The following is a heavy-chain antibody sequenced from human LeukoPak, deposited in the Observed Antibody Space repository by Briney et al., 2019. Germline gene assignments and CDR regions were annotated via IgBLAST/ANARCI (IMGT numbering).Heavy chain of an antibody. CDR3: TKDRGFYRSGWDGNY. Sequence: GGSLRLSCAASGFTFSNYALSWVRQAPGKGLEWVSTIGGSGTKTFYADSVKGRFIISRDNSKNTVYLQMHPLGAEDTAVYYCTKDRGFYRSGWDGNYWGQGTQVIVSS. D-gene: IGHD6-19*01. CDR2: IGGSGTKT. V-gene: IGHV3-23*01. CDR1: GFTFSNYA. J-gene: IGHJ4*02.